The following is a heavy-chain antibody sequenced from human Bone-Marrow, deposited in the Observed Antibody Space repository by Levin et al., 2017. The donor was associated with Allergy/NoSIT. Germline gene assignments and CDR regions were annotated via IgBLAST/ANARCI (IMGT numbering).Heavy chain of an antibody. J-gene: IGHJ4*02. CDR1: GFSLNTNGMR. D-gene: IGHD6-19*01. Sequence: QTLSLTCTFSGFSLNTNGMRVTWIRQPPGKALEWLARIDWGDYKFYTTSLKTRLTISKDTSENQVVLIMTNMDPVDTATYYCARIGPGWYGIDYWGQGTLVSVSS. CDR3: ARIGPGWYGIDY. V-gene: IGHV2-70*04. CDR2: IDWGDYK.